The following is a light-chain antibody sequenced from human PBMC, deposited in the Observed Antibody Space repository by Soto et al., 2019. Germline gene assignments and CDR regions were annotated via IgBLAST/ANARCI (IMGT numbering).Light chain of an antibody. J-gene: IGLJ3*02. CDR3: CSYTLSATLV. CDR1: TNDIGGYNY. Sequence: QSVLTQPASVSGSPGQSITIYFSGTTNDIGGYNYVSWYQHHLGKVPKVIIYEVRNRPSGVSNRFSGSKSGNTASLTISGLQAEDEADDYCCSYTLSATLVFGGGTKLTVL. CDR2: EVR. V-gene: IGLV2-14*01.